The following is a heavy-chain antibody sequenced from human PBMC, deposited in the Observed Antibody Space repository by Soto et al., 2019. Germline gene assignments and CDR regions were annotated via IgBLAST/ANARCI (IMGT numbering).Heavy chain of an antibody. CDR3: VRDWAYSGGNDAFDI. V-gene: IGHV1-18*01. CDR2: ISPYNGNT. Sequence: QVQLVQSGAEVKKPGASVKVSCKASGYTFTSYGISCVRQAPGQGLEWMGWISPYNGNTYYAQKFQGRVTMTRDTSTSTVYMELRSLRSDDTAVYYCVRDWAYSGGNDAFDIWGQGTMVTVSS. D-gene: IGHD6-19*01. J-gene: IGHJ3*02. CDR1: GYTFTSYG.